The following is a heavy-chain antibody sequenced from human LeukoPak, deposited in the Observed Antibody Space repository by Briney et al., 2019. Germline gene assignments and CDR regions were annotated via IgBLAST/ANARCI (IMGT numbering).Heavy chain of an antibody. Sequence: SETLSLTCTVSGGSISSYYWSWIRQPPGKGLEWIGYIYNSGSTNYNPSLKSRVTISVDTSKSQFSLKLSSVTAADTAVYYCARDDNWFDPWGQGTLVTVSS. V-gene: IGHV4-4*08. CDR1: GGSISSYY. CDR2: IYNSGST. J-gene: IGHJ5*02. CDR3: ARDDNWFDP.